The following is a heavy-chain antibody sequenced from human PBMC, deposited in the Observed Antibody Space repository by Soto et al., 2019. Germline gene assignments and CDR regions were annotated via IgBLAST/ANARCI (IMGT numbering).Heavy chain of an antibody. D-gene: IGHD3-9*01. CDR1: GYSFTTYW. Sequence: PGESLKISCKGSGYSFTTYWIGWVRQMPGKGLEWMGIIYPGDSDTRNSPSFQGQVTISADKSISTAYLQWSSLKASDTAMYYCARQVYNYDILVPHAFDIWGQGTMVTVSS. CDR2: IYPGDSDT. J-gene: IGHJ3*02. V-gene: IGHV5-51*01. CDR3: ARQVYNYDILVPHAFDI.